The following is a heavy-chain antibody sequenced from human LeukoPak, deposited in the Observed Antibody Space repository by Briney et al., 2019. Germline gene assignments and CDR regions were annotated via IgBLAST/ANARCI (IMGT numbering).Heavy chain of an antibody. J-gene: IGHJ4*02. CDR1: GDSISSNY. V-gene: IGHV4-59*01. CDR2: IYNTEST. Sequence: LETLSLTCTVSGDSISSNYWSWVRQTPTKGLEWIAYIYNTESTNYSPSLRSRLTISVDTSRNQFSLKLSSVTAADTAVYYCARGPPFDSWGQGTLVTVSS. CDR3: ARGPPFDS.